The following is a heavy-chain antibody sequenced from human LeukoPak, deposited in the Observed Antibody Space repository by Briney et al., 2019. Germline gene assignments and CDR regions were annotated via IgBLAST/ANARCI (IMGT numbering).Heavy chain of an antibody. D-gene: IGHD2-2*01. CDR1: GFTFNTYG. CDR2: IWYDGSNQ. CDR3: ARTRPAARYYFDQ. Sequence: PGGSLRLSCAASGFTFNTYGMHWVRQAPGKGLEWVAVIWYDGSNQYYADSVKGRFTISRDNSKNTLSLQMDSLRAEDTAVYYCARTRPAARYYFDQWGQGILVTVSS. J-gene: IGHJ4*02. V-gene: IGHV3-33*01.